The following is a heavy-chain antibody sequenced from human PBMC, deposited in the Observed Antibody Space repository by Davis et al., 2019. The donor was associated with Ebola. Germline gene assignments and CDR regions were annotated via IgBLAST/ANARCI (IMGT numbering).Heavy chain of an antibody. V-gene: IGHV3-73*01. CDR3: SRSRNGLEY. Sequence: GESLKISCATSGFTFSGSAMHWVRQASGKGLEWVGCIRSKANSYATTYAASVKGRFTISRDESKNTAYLQLNSLRTEDTAVYYCSRSRNGLEYWGQGTLVTVSS. CDR2: IRSKANSYAT. D-gene: IGHD5-24*01. CDR1: GFTFSGSA. J-gene: IGHJ4*02.